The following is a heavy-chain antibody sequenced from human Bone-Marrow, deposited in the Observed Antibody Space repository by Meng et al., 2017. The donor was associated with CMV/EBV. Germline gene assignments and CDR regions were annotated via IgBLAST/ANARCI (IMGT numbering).Heavy chain of an antibody. J-gene: IGHJ6*01. Sequence: GGSLRLSCAASGFTFSSYAMHWVRQAPGKGLEWVAVISYDGSNKYYADSVKGRFTISRDNSKNTLYLQMNSLRAEDTAVYYCARIAAAALKPYYYGMDVWGQGTTVTGSS. CDR1: GFTFSSYA. V-gene: IGHV3-30*04. D-gene: IGHD6-13*01. CDR2: ISYDGSNK. CDR3: ARIAAAALKPYYYGMDV.